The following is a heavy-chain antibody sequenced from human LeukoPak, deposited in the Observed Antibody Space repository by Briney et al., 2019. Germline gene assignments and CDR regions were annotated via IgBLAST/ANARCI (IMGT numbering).Heavy chain of an antibody. D-gene: IGHD4-17*01. CDR1: ACTFSIYA. J-gene: IGHJ4*02. V-gene: IGHV1-69*06. CDR3: AREGTYGDYVLDY. CDR2: IIPIFGTA. Sequence: GASVKVSCKSSACTFSIYAISWVRQAPGQGLELMGGIIPIFGTANYDQEFQGRVTITADKSTSTAYMKLSSRRSEDTAGYYGAREGTYGDYVLDYWGQGTLVTVSS.